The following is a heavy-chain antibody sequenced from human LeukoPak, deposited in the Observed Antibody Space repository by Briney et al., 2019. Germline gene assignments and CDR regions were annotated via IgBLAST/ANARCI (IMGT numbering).Heavy chain of an antibody. D-gene: IGHD4-17*01. CDR2: IYTSGST. J-gene: IGHJ2*01. Sequence: SETLSLTCTVSGGXISSYYCSWIRQPAGKGLEWIGRIYTSGSTNYNPSLKSRVTMSVDTSKNQFSLKLTSVTAADTAVYYCARNIYGDYVSSYWYFDLWGRGTLVTVSS. CDR1: GGXISSYY. CDR3: ARNIYGDYVSSYWYFDL. V-gene: IGHV4-4*07.